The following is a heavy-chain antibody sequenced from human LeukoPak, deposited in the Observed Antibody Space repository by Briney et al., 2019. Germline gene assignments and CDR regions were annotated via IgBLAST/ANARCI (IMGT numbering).Heavy chain of an antibody. V-gene: IGHV4-39*01. CDR2: IYYSGST. Sequence: SETLSLTCTVSGGSISSSSYYWGWIRQPPGTGLEWIGIIYYSGSTYYNPSLKSRLTISVDTSKNQFSLKLSSVTATDTAVYYCARRGYCSSTSCDEYWFDPWGQGTLVTVSS. D-gene: IGHD2-2*01. CDR3: ARRGYCSSTSCDEYWFDP. CDR1: GGSISSSSYY. J-gene: IGHJ5*02.